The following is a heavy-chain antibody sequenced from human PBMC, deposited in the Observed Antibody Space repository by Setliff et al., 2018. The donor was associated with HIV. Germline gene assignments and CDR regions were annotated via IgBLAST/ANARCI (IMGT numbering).Heavy chain of an antibody. CDR2: IYYNGNT. CDR1: GGSISSHY. V-gene: IGHV4-59*11. J-gene: IGHJ4*02. D-gene: IGHD3-3*01. Sequence: SETLSLTCTVSGGSISSHYWSWIRLPPGKGLEWIGTIYYNGNTNYNPSLKSRVTILVDTSRNLFSLKLSSVTPADTAVYYCARGIDKFWSGYVRWGQGTLVTVSS. CDR3: ARGIDKFWSGYVR.